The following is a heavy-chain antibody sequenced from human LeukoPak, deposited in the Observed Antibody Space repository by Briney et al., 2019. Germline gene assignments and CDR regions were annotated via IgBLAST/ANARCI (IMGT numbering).Heavy chain of an antibody. CDR1: GFTFSSYW. CDR3: ARDGIMTYAFDI. CDR2: IKQDGSVQ. Sequence: GGSLRLSCSASGFTFSSYWMSWVRQAPGKGLEWMANIKQDGSVQNYVDSVKGRFTISRDNAKDSLFLQLNNLRAEDTAVYFCARDGIMTYAFDIWGQGTLVTVSS. D-gene: IGHD3-16*01. V-gene: IGHV3-7*01. J-gene: IGHJ4*02.